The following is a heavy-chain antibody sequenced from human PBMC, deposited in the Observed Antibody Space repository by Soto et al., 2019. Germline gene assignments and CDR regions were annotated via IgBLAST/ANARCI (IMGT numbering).Heavy chain of an antibody. CDR3: ARSPEWHYHYYYGMDV. D-gene: IGHD3-3*01. CDR2: IIPIFGTA. V-gene: IGHV1-69*13. J-gene: IGHJ6*02. CDR1: GGTFSSYA. Sequence: ASVKVSCKASGGTFSSYASSWVRQAPGQGLEWMGGIIPIFGTANYAQKFQGRVTITADESTSTAYMELSSLRSEDTAVYYCARSPEWHYHYYYGMDVWGQGTTVTVSS.